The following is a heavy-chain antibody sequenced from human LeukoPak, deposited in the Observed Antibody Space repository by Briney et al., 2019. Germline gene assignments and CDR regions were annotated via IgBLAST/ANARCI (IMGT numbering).Heavy chain of an antibody. Sequence: SVGDLRLSCAASGFSFSMYSMAWVRQAPGKGLEWVSVINYRGGYIQDADSVKGRFTISRDNYQNTLFLQMNSLRAEDTAVYYCVRERDRGIDVADDFDYWGQGTLVT. V-gene: IGHV3-23*01. CDR3: VRERDRGIDVADDFDY. CDR1: GFSFSMYS. CDR2: INYRGGYI. J-gene: IGHJ4*02. D-gene: IGHD6-19*01.